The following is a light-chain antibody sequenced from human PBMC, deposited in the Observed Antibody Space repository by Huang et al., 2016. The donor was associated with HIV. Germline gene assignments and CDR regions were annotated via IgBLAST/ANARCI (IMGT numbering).Light chain of an antibody. V-gene: IGKV1-13*02. J-gene: IGKJ5*01. CDR1: QDIGTS. CDR3: QQLHTYPIT. Sequence: IQLTQSPPSLSASVGDTIIISCRASQDIGTSLAWYQQKTGRSPNLLISGASTLQTGVPSRFSGDSAGTFFTLFITGLQPEDFATYYCQQLHTYPITFGQGSRLDIK. CDR2: GAS.